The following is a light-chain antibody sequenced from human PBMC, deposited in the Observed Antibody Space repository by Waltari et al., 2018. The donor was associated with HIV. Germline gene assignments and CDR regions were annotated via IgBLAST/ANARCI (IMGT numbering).Light chain of an antibody. V-gene: IGKV1-5*03. J-gene: IGKJ5*01. CDR1: QSISTW. Sequence: DIQLTQSPSTLSASVGDRVTISCRASQSISTWLAWYQQKPGKAPKVLIYKVSTLQSGVPSRFSGSGSGTDFTLTISRLEAEDFAVYYCQQRSSWPPSITFGQGTRLEIK. CDR3: QQRSSWPPSIT. CDR2: KVS.